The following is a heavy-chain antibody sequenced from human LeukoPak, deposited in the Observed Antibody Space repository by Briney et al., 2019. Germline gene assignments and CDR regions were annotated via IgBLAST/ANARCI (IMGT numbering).Heavy chain of an antibody. CDR1: GGSISSYY. CDR3: ARVDDYGDYAFDY. Sequence: SETLSLTCTVSGGSISSYYWSWIRQPPGKGLEWIGYIYYSGSTNYNPSLKSRVTISVDTSKNQISLKLSSVTAADTAVYYCARVDDYGDYAFDYWGQGTLVTVSS. J-gene: IGHJ4*02. D-gene: IGHD4-17*01. CDR2: IYYSGST. V-gene: IGHV4-59*01.